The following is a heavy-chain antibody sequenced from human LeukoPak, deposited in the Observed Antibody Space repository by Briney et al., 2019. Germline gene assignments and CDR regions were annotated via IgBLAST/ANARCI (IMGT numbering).Heavy chain of an antibody. V-gene: IGHV4-59*01. CDR3: ARVGYYAAFDI. J-gene: IGHJ3*02. Sequence: SETLSLTCAVYGGSISSYYWSWIRQPPGKGLEWIGYIYYSGSTNYNPSLKSRVTISVDTSKNQFSLKLSSVTAADAAVYYCARVGYYAAFDIWGQGTMVTVSS. CDR1: GGSISSYY. CDR2: IYYSGST. D-gene: IGHD3-22*01.